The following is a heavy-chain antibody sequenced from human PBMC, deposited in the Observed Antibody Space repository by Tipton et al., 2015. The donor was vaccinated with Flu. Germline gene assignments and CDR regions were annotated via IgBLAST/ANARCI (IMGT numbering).Heavy chain of an antibody. V-gene: IGHV3-23*01. CDR1: GFTFSSYA. D-gene: IGHD3-3*01. Sequence: GSLRLSCAASGFTFSSYAMSWVRQAPGKGLEWVSAISGSGGSTYYADSVKGRFTISRDNSKNTLYLQMNSLRAEDTAVYYCAKVRYDFWSGYYTGEYYYYYMDVWGKGTTVTVSS. J-gene: IGHJ6*03. CDR3: AKVRYDFWSGYYTGEYYYYYMDV. CDR2: ISGSGGST.